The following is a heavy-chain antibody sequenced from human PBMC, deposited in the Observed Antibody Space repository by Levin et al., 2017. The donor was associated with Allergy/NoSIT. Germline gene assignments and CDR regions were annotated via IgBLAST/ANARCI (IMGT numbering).Heavy chain of an antibody. CDR1: GFTFSSYS. J-gene: IGHJ4*02. CDR2: ISSSSSYI. V-gene: IGHV3-21*01. CDR3: ARGATQADY. Sequence: GESLKISCAASGFTFSSYSMNWVRQAPGKGLEWVSSISSSSSYIYYADSVKGRFTISRDNAKNSLYLQMNSLRAEDTAVYYCARGATQADYWGQGTLVTVSS. D-gene: IGHD2-15*01.